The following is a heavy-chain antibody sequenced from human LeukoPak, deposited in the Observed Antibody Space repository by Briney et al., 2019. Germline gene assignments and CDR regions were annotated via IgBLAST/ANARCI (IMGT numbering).Heavy chain of an antibody. D-gene: IGHD3-10*01. J-gene: IGHJ4*02. CDR1: GFRFSGYS. V-gene: IGHV3-48*01. CDR3: ARDRAYYGSGSYYDY. Sequence: GGSLRLSCAASGFRFSGYSMNWVRQAPGKGLEWVSYISTTSSATYYAASVKGRFTISRDNAKNSLYLQMNSLRAEDTAVYYCARDRAYYGSGSYYDYWGQGTLVTVSS. CDR2: ISTTSSAT.